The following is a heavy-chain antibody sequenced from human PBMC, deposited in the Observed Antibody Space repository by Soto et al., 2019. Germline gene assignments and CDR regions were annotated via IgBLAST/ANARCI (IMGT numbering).Heavy chain of an antibody. V-gene: IGHV3-23*01. J-gene: IGHJ6*02. D-gene: IGHD2-15*01. Sequence: PGFSLRLSCAASVFTFSSYAMTWVRHAPGKVLEWVSDIGRRGDDTYYADSVRRLFTISRDNSKNTVNLQMNSMKDEDTAVYYCAKDPYVGRGQKRRTFGMDVWGQATTVTLYS. CDR3: AKDPYVGRGQKRRTFGMDV. CDR2: IGRRGDDT. CDR1: VFTFSSYA.